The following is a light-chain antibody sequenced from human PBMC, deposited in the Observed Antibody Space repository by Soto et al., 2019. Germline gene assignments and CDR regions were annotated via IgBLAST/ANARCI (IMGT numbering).Light chain of an antibody. CDR3: QQYNNLPPWA. J-gene: IGKJ1*01. CDR1: QSVSSN. Sequence: EIVMTQSPATLSVSPGESATLSCRASQSVSSNLDWYQQKPRRAPRLLIYVASTRVTGVPARVSGSGSGTELTLTLSSLKAEDFAVYYCQQYNNLPPWAFGQGTKVEIK. V-gene: IGKV3-15*01. CDR2: VAS.